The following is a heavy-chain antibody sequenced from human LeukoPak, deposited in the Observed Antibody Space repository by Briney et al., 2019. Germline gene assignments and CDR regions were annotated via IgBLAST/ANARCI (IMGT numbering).Heavy chain of an antibody. V-gene: IGHV3-7*03. CDR1: GFTVSSNY. J-gene: IGHJ4*02. Sequence: QSGGSLRLSCAASGFTVSSNYMSWVRQAPGKGPEWVANIKQDGTAKYYVDSVKGRFTISRDNANSSLYLQMTSLRAEDTAFYYCLRLSGPLDDYWGQGTLVTVSS. CDR2: IKQDGTAK. CDR3: LRLSGPLDDY. D-gene: IGHD1-26*01.